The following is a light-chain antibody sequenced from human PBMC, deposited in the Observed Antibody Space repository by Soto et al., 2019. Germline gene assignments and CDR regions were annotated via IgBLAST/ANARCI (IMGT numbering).Light chain of an antibody. CDR1: QGVTTN. J-gene: IGKJ5*01. CDR3: QQYNNWPLS. CDR2: DVS. Sequence: EILMTQSPAILSVSPRERATLSCRAGQGVTTNFAWYQQKSGQSPRLLIYDVSIRATGVPARFSGTGSETDFTLTIIGLHSEDSAIYFCQQYNNWPLSFGQGTRLEIK. V-gene: IGKV3-15*01.